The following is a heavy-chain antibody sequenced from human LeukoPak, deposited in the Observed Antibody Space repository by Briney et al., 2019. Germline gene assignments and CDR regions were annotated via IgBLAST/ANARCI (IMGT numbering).Heavy chain of an antibody. Sequence: ASVKVSCKASGYTFTSYDINWVRQATGQGLEWMGWMNPNSGNTGYAQKFQGRVTMTRNTSISTAYMELSSLRSEDTAVYYCARFTTSIAARRNGMDVWGQGTAVTVSS. CDR2: MNPNSGNT. CDR1: GYTFTSYD. J-gene: IGHJ6*02. CDR3: ARFTTSIAARRNGMDV. V-gene: IGHV1-8*01. D-gene: IGHD6-6*01.